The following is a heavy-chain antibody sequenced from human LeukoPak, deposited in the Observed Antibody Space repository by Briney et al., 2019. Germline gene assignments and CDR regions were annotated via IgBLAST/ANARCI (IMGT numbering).Heavy chain of an antibody. D-gene: IGHD3-22*01. CDR2: ISWNSGNI. CDR3: AKDLSSYYDSTRFDY. CDR1: GFTFDDYA. V-gene: IGHV3-9*01. J-gene: IGHJ4*02. Sequence: GGSLRLSCAASGFTFDDYAMHWVRQAPGKGLEWVSGISWNSGNIGYADSVKGRFTISRDNAKNSLYLQMNSLRAEDTAVYYCAKDLSSYYDSTRFDYWGQGTLVTVSS.